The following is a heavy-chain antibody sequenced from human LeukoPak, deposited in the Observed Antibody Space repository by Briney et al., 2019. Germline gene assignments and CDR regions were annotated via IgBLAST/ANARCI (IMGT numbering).Heavy chain of an antibody. CDR2: INPDGGDK. CDR1: GFTFSTFW. CDR3: SRVAQSGPTGWFDP. D-gene: IGHD1-1*01. Sequence: PGGSLRLSCAASGFTFSTFWMSWVRQAPGKGLEWVANINPDGGDKYYVDSVKGRFTISRDNPGNVVYLQMDSLRAEDTAVYYCSRVAQSGPTGWFDPWGQGTLVTVSS. J-gene: IGHJ5*02. V-gene: IGHV3-7*01.